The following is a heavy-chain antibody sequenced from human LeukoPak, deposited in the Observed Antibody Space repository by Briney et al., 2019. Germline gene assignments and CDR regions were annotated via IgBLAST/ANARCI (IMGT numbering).Heavy chain of an antibody. CDR2: IIPIFGTA. V-gene: IGHV1-69*05. Sequence: SVKVSCKASGGTFSSYAISGVRQAPGQGLEWMGGIIPIFGTANYAQKFQGRVTITTDESTSTAYMELSSLRSEDTAVYYCVGSKEGSEMATIFYFDDWGQRTMVTVSS. CDR1: GGTFSSYA. J-gene: IGHJ4*02. D-gene: IGHD5-24*01. CDR3: VGSKEGSEMATIFYFDD.